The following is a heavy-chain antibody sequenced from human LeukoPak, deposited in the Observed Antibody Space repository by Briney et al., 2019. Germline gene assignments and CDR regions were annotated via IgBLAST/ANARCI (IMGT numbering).Heavy chain of an antibody. CDR1: GFTFSSYG. CDR3: AKSSDSDIVVVPAAIRLDY. CDR2: IRYDGSNK. D-gene: IGHD2-2*02. V-gene: IGHV3-30*02. Sequence: PGGSLRLSCAASGFTFSSYGMHWVRQARGKGLEGVAFIRYDGSNKYYADSVKGRFTISRDNSKNTLYLQMNSLRAEDTAVYYCAKSSDSDIVVVPAAIRLDYWGQGTLVTVSS. J-gene: IGHJ4*02.